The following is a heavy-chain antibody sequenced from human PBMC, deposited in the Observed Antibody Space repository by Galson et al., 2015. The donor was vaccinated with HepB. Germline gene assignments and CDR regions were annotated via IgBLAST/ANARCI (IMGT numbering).Heavy chain of an antibody. J-gene: IGHJ6*03. CDR3: ARGGDYDFWSGYPYYYYYMDV. CDR1: GFTFSDYY. CDR2: ISSSGSTI. V-gene: IGHV3-11*01. Sequence: SLRLSCAASGFTFSDYYMSWIRQAPGKGLEWVSYISSSGSTIYYADSVKGRFTISRDNAKNSLYLQMNSLRAEDTAVYYCARGGDYDFWSGYPYYYYYMDVWGKGTTVTVSS. D-gene: IGHD3-3*01.